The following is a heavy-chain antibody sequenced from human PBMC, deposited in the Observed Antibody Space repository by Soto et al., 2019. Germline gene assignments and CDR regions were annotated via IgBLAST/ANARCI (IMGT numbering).Heavy chain of an antibody. CDR1: GFTFSNYP. J-gene: IGHJ4*02. D-gene: IGHD3-10*01. Sequence: GGSLSLSCAASGFTFSNYPMHWVRQAPGKGLEWVAAISYDGNNRYYADSLKGRFTISRDNSKKTLFLQMNSLRAEDTAVYYCAREFGEFYFAHWGQGALVTVSS. CDR2: ISYDGNNR. CDR3: AREFGEFYFAH. V-gene: IGHV3-30-3*01.